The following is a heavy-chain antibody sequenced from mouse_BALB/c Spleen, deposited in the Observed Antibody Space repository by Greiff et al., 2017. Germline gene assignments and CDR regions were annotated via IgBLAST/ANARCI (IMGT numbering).Heavy chain of an antibody. Sequence: EVQLVESGGGLVQPGGSRKLSCAASGFTFSSFGMHWVRQAPEKGLEWVAYISSGSSTIYYADTVKGRFTISRDNPKNTLFLQMTSLRSEDTAMYYCARSAVEDWFAYWGQGTLVTVSA. J-gene: IGHJ3*01. D-gene: IGHD1-1*01. V-gene: IGHV5-17*02. CDR3: ARSAVEDWFAY. CDR1: GFTFSSFG. CDR2: ISSGSSTI.